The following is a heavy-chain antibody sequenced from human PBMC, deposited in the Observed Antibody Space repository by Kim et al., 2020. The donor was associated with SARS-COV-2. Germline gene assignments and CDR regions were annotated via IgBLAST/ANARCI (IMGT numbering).Heavy chain of an antibody. J-gene: IGHJ3*02. V-gene: IGHV3-9*01. D-gene: IGHD3-9*01. CDR3: AKDILRYFDWRGAFDI. Sequence: SVKGRFTISRDNAKNSLYLQMNSLRAEDTALYYCAKDILRYFDWRGAFDIWGQGTMVTVSS.